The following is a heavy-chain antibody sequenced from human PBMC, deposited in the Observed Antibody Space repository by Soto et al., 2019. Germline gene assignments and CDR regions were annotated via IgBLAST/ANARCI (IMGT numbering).Heavy chain of an antibody. V-gene: IGHV3-21*01. CDR1: GFTFSSYS. D-gene: IGHD2-15*01. Sequence: ESGGGLVKPGGSLRLSCAASGFTFSSYSMNWVRQAPGKGLEWVSSISSSSSYIYYADSVKGRFTISRDNAKNSLYLQMNSLRAEDTAVYYCARCSGGSCTFDYWGQGTLVTVSS. CDR3: ARCSGGSCTFDY. J-gene: IGHJ4*02. CDR2: ISSSSSYI.